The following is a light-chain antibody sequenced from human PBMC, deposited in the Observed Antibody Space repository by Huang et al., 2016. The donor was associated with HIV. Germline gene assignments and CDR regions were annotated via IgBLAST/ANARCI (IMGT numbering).Light chain of an antibody. CDR2: DAS. CDR3: QQRSNSWT. CDR1: QSVGNL. Sequence: EIVLTQSPATLSLSLGERATLSCRASQSVGNLLSWYQQKPGQAPRLLIYDASTRATGIPPRFSGSGFGTDFTLTISSLEPEDFAVYYCQQRSNSWTFGQGTKVEVK. J-gene: IGKJ1*01. V-gene: IGKV3-11*01.